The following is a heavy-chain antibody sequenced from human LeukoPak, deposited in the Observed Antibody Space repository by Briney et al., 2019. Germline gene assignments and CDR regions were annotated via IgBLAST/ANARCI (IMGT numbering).Heavy chain of an antibody. CDR2: ISSSNSSR. Sequence: GGSLKVSCGAPGFSFSSYVMNWVCQAPGEGLGWVSYISSSNSSRYYANSVKGRFTISRDNAKNSQYLQMNSLRDEDTALYYCARSLGYCGGGSCRPYFDYWGQGTLVTVSS. J-gene: IGHJ4*02. CDR3: ARSLGYCGGGSCRPYFDY. CDR1: GFSFSSYV. V-gene: IGHV3-48*02. D-gene: IGHD2-15*01.